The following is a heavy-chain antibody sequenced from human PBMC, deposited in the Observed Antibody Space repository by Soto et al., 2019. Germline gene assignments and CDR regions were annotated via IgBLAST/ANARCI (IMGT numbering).Heavy chain of an antibody. Sequence: VQLVESGGGLVQPGGSLRLSCAASGFTFSSYDMHWVRQVTGKGLEWVSAIGAAGDTYYPDSVKGLFTIARENAKNTCYLQMNSQRAEDTAVYYCASGGWGSSWYEGGSRIDYWGQGTLVTVSS. CDR1: GFTFSSYD. V-gene: IGHV3-13*01. CDR2: IGAAGDT. J-gene: IGHJ4*02. D-gene: IGHD6-13*01. CDR3: ASGGWGSSWYEGGSRIDY.